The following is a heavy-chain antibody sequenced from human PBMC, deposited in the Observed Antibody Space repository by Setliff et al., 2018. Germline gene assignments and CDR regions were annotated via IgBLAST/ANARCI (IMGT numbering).Heavy chain of an antibody. D-gene: IGHD6-19*01. CDR3: ARVGGYASAWHGIEAFDI. CDR1: GYTFTNYY. CDR2: IHPTSGGT. Sequence: ASVKVSCKASGYTFTNYYMHWVRQAPGQGLEWMGWIHPTSGGTNYAQKFQGRVTMTRDTSISTTYMELSRLRYDDTAVYYCARVGGYASAWHGIEAFDIWGQGTKVTVSS. J-gene: IGHJ3*02. V-gene: IGHV1-2*02.